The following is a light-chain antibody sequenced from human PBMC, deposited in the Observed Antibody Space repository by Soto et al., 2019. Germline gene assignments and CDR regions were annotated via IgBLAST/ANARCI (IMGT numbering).Light chain of an antibody. V-gene: IGKV2D-29*01. Sequence: DIVMTQTPLSLSVTPGQPPSMSCTSSQSLLHNNGRTYLYWYVQKPGQPPQLLIYEVSNRFSGEPDRFSGSGSGTDFTLKISRVEAEDVGVYSCLQSLHFPLTCAGGTKVEL. CDR1: QSLLHNNGRTY. CDR3: LQSLHFPLT. J-gene: IGKJ4*02. CDR2: EVS.